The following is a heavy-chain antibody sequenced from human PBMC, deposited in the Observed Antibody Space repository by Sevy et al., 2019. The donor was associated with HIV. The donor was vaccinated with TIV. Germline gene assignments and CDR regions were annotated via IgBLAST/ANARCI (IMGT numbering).Heavy chain of an antibody. D-gene: IGHD3-3*02. CDR1: GYTFTYYD. Sequence: ASVKVSCRASGYTFTYYDINWVQQATGQGLEWMGWMSPNSGNTGYAQKFQGRVTMTRNTSISTAYMELSSLRSEDTAVYYCARFLSTSYYYYNAMDVWGQGTTVTVSS. J-gene: IGHJ6*02. V-gene: IGHV1-8*01. CDR2: MSPNSGNT. CDR3: ARFLSTSYYYYNAMDV.